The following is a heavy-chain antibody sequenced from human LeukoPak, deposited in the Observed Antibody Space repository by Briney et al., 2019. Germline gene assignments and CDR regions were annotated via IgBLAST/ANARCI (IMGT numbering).Heavy chain of an antibody. CDR3: ARTPGIAALYYFDY. D-gene: IGHD6-13*01. CDR1: GGSISSYY. V-gene: IGHV4-4*07. Sequence: LETLSLTCTVSGGSISSYYWSWIRQPAGKGLEWIGRIYTSGSTNYNPSLKSRVTMSVDTSKNQFSLKLSSVTAADTAVYYCARTPGIAALYYFDYWGQGTLVTVSS. J-gene: IGHJ4*02. CDR2: IYTSGST.